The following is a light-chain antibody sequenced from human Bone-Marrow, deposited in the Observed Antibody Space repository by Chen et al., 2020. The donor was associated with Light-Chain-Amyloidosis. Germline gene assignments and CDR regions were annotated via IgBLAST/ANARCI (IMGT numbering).Light chain of an antibody. V-gene: IGKV4-1*01. Sequence: DIVMTQSRDSLAVSLGERASINCKSSQSVLYSSNNKNYLAWYQQKPGQPPKLLIYWASTREFAVPARISGSGYGTDFTLTITSLLAEDVAVYYCQQYYSNPPTFGQVTKLEIK. J-gene: IGKJ2*01. CDR2: WAS. CDR3: QQYYSNPPT. CDR1: QSVLYSSNNKNY.